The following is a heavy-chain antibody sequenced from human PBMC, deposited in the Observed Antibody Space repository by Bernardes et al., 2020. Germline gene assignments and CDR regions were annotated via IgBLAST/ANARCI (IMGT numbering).Heavy chain of an antibody. V-gene: IGHV3-23*01. CDR1: GFSFRSHG. J-gene: IGHJ6*02. CDR3: AKDIGYTSSPYYYYYSMDV. D-gene: IGHD6-6*01. Sequence: GGSLRLSCAASGFSFRSHGVSCVLQVPAKGLEWVAGVSGNDGRIYYADSVKGRFTISTDISKNTLYLQMNSLRAEDTAIYYCAKDIGYTSSPYYYYYSMDVWGQGTTVTVSS. CDR2: VSGNDGRI.